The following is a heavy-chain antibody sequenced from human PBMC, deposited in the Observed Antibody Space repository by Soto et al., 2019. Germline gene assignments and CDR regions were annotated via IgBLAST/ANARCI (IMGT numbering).Heavy chain of an antibody. J-gene: IGHJ4*02. V-gene: IGHV4-31*03. Sequence: SETLSLTCTVSGGSISSGGYYWTWIRQHPGKGLERIGYIYYSGTTYYNPSLKSRLTISVDTSKNQFSLKLSSVTAADTAVYYCARAAYYYESSGYYPGDYWGQGTLVTVSS. D-gene: IGHD3-22*01. CDR1: GGSISSGGYY. CDR3: ARAAYYYESSGYYPGDY. CDR2: IYYSGTT.